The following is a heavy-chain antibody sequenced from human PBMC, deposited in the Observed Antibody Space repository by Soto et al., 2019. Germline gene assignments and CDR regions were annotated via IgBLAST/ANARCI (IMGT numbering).Heavy chain of an antibody. V-gene: IGHV4-31*03. CDR3: ARGVVVVAATPCWFDP. J-gene: IGHJ5*02. Sequence: QVQLQESGPGLVKPSQTLSLTCTVSGGSIRSGGYYWSWIRQHPGKGLEWIGYIYYSGSTYYNPSLKSRVTISVDTSKTQFSLKLSSVTAADTAVYYCARGVVVVAATPCWFDPWGQGTLVTVSS. CDR1: GGSIRSGGYY. CDR2: IYYSGST. D-gene: IGHD2-15*01.